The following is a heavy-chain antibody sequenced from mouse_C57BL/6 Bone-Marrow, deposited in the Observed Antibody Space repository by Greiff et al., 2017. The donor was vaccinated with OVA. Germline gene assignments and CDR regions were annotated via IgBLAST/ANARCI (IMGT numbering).Heavy chain of an antibody. CDR2: IYPGSGNT. V-gene: IGHV1-76*01. J-gene: IGHJ4*01. D-gene: IGHD1-1*01. Sequence: QVQLQQSGAELVKPGASVKISCKASGYAFSSYWMNWVKQRPGQGLEWIARIYPGSGNTYYNEKFKGKATLTAEKSSSTAYMQLSSLTSEDSAVYFCARSYYGSSNYAMDYWGQGTSVTVSS. CDR3: ARSYYGSSNYAMDY. CDR1: GYAFSSYW.